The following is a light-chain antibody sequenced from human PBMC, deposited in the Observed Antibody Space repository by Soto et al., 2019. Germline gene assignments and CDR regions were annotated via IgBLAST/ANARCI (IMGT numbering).Light chain of an antibody. CDR3: QQDYSTLAT. V-gene: IGKV1-39*01. CDR1: ESISRH. CDR2: AAS. J-gene: IGKJ5*01. Sequence: DIQMSQSPSSLSASVGDRVTITCRAAESISRHLNWYQQKPGRAPDLLIYAASTLQNGVPSRFTGSGSGTEFTLTITGLQLEDFATYYCQQDYSTLATFGQGTRLEVK.